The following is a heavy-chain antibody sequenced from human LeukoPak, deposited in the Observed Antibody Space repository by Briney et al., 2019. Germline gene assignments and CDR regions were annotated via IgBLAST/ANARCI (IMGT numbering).Heavy chain of an antibody. CDR3: ASHFWNYYRIDY. Sequence: PGRSLRLSCAASGFSFSTYTMNWARQAPGKGLEWVSSISGSGSYIYYSDSVKGRFTISRDNAKNSLSLQMNSLRAEDTAIYYCASHFWNYYRIDYWGQGILVTVSS. V-gene: IGHV3-21*01. CDR2: ISGSGSYI. CDR1: GFSFSTYT. J-gene: IGHJ4*02. D-gene: IGHD3-3*02.